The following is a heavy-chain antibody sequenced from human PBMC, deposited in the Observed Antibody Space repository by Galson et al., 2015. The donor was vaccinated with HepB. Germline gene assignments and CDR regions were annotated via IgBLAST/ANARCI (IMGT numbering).Heavy chain of an antibody. CDR2: IYTSGST. D-gene: IGHD4-17*01. J-gene: IGHJ4*02. V-gene: IGHV4-4*07. CDR3: ARDHGDYAPYYFDY. Sequence: SETLSLTCTVSGGSISSYYWSWIRQPAGKGLEWIGRIYTSGSTNYNPSLKSRVTMSVDTSKNQFSLKLSSVTAADTAVYYCARDHGDYAPYYFDYWGQGTLVTVSS. CDR1: GGSISSYY.